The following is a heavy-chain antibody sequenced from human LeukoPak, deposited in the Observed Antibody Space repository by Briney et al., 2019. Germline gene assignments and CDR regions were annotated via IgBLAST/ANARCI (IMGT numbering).Heavy chain of an antibody. CDR2: INPQSGDT. CDR3: ARELQLDDCTRINCYQPMVDP. D-gene: IGHD2-8*01. Sequence: ASVKVSCKASGYTFTDYHMHWVRQAPGQGFEWMGWINPQSGDTKYAQNLQGRVTMTRDTSISTAYMDLSSLRSDDTAAYYCARELQLDDCTRINCYQPMVDPWGQGTLVTVSS. CDR1: GYTFTDYH. V-gene: IGHV1-2*02. J-gene: IGHJ5*02.